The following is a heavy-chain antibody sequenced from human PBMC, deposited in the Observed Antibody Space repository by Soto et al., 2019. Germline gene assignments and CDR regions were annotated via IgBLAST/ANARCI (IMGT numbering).Heavy chain of an antibody. J-gene: IGHJ6*02. CDR3: ARSITGPRRFNGMDV. Sequence: SGPTLVNPTETLTLTCTFSGFSLTSPGMCVSWIRQSPGKALEWLALIERGDDDKYYSTSLKTRLTISKDTRKNQVVLTMANMEPADTATYYCARSITGPRRFNGMDVWGQGT. CDR1: GFSLTSPGMC. V-gene: IGHV2-70*13. D-gene: IGHD1-20*01. CDR2: IERGDDDK.